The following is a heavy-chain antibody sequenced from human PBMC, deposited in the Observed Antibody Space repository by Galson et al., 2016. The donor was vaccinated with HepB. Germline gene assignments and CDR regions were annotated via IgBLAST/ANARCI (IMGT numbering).Heavy chain of an antibody. V-gene: IGHV3-23*01. CDR3: AKDIPITVTTFVGFDY. J-gene: IGHJ4*02. D-gene: IGHD4-17*01. Sequence: SLRLSCAASGFTFSSYAMSWVRQAPGKGLEWVSGIVGSGGHTYYAGSVKGRFTISRDNSKNTLYLQMNSLRAEDTAVFYCAKDIPITVTTFVGFDYWGQGTLVTVSS. CDR2: IVGSGGHT. CDR1: GFTFSSYA.